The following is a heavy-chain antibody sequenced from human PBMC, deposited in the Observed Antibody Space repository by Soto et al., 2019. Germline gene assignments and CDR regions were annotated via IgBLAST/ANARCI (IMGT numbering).Heavy chain of an antibody. CDR1: GFTFSSYS. J-gene: IGHJ6*04. CDR2: ISSSSSYI. CDR3: ARHWKPPSKSYYFYGMDV. V-gene: IGHV3-21*01. Sequence: PGGSLRLSCAASGFTFSSYSMNWVRQAPGKGLEWVSSISSSSSYIYYADSVKGRFTISRDNAKNTMYLQMNSLRAEDTAVFYCARHWKPPSKSYYFYGMDVWGKRTTGTVSS. D-gene: IGHD1-1*01.